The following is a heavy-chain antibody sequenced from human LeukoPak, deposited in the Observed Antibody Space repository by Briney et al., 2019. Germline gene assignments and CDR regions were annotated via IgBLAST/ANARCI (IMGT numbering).Heavy chain of an antibody. CDR1: GGSISSYY. J-gene: IGHJ4*02. D-gene: IGHD3-3*01. Sequence: PSETLSLTCTVFGGSISSYYWSWIRQPAGKGLEWIGRMYTSGSTNYNPSLKSRVTMSVDRSKNQFSLKLSSVTAADTAVYYCARVSSSPILRFLEWFVDYWGQGTLVTVSS. CDR3: ARVSSSPILRFLEWFVDY. V-gene: IGHV4-4*07. CDR2: MYTSGST.